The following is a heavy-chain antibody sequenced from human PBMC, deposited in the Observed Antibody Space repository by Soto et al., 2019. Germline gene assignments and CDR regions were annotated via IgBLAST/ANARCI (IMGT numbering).Heavy chain of an antibody. D-gene: IGHD2-2*02. J-gene: IGHJ5*02. CDR1: GYTFTSYG. Sequence: APVKVSCKASGYTFTSYGISWVRQAPGQGLEWMGWISAYNGNTNYAQKLQGRVTMTTDTSTSTAYMELRSLRSDDTAVYYCARDRRCSSTSCYTFGNWFDPWGQGTLVTVSS. CDR3: ARDRRCSSTSCYTFGNWFDP. V-gene: IGHV1-18*04. CDR2: ISAYNGNT.